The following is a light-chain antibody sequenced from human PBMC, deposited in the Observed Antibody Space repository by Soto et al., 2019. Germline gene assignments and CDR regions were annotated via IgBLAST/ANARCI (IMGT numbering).Light chain of an antibody. CDR3: QSYDSSLLGV. CDR1: SSNIGAGYD. CDR2: GNS. V-gene: IGLV1-40*01. J-gene: IGLJ1*01. Sequence: QSVLTQPPSVSGAPGQRVTISCTGSSSNIGAGYDVQWYQQLPGTAPKLLIYGNSNRPSGVPDRFSGSKSGTSASLAITGLQAEDEADYYCQSYDSSLLGVLGTGTKLTVL.